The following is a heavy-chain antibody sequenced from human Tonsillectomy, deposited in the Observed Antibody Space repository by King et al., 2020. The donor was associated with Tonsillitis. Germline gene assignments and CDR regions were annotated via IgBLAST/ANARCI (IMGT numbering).Heavy chain of an antibody. CDR2: IRYDGTNK. J-gene: IGHJ4*02. CDR3: AKDPYGSSGWYSDY. Sequence: VQLVESGGGVVQPGGSLRLSCAASGFSFSSYGMHWVRQAPGKGLEWVAFIRYDGTNKDYAESVKGRFTISRDNSKYTLWLQMNSLRTEDTAVYYCAKDPYGSSGWYSDYWGQGTLVTVSS. V-gene: IGHV3-30*02. D-gene: IGHD6-19*01. CDR1: GFSFSSYG.